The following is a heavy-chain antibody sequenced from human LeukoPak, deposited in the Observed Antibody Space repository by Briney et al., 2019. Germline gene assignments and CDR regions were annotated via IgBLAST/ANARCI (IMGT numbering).Heavy chain of an antibody. J-gene: IGHJ3*01. CDR2: INHDGTS. V-gene: IGHV4-34*01. Sequence: SETLSLTCAAYGGSFSGYYWSGIRQPPEKGLEWIGEINHDGTSTYNPSLKRRVTISVDTSKKQFSLRLGSVNAADAAVYYCAGIWLGTNALDVWGEGTVVTVSS. D-gene: IGHD1-14*01. CDR1: GGSFSGYY. CDR3: AGIWLGTNALDV.